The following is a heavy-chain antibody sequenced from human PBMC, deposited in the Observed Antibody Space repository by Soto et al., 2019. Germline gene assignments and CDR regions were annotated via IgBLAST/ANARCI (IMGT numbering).Heavy chain of an antibody. V-gene: IGHV1-18*01. CDR2: ISAYYGNT. J-gene: IGHJ4*02. D-gene: IGHD4-17*01. CDR3: ARDLHGDPYY. CDR1: GYTFTSYG. Sequence: QVQLVQSGAEVKKPGASVKVSCKASGYTFTSYGISWVRQAPGQGLEWMGWISAYYGNTNYAQKLQGRVTMTTDTPTSTSYMALRSLRFDDTAVYYCARDLHGDPYYWCQGTLVTVSS.